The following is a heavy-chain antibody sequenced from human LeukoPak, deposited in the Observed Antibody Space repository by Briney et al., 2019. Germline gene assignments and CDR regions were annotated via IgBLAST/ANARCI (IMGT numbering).Heavy chain of an antibody. Sequence: PSETLSLTCTVSGGSISSYYWSWIRQPAGKGLEWIGRIYTSGSTNNNPSLKSRVTMSVDTSKNQFSLKLSSVTAADTAVYYCARDRRYCSSTSCYEGAFDIWGQGTMVTVSS. CDR3: ARDRRYCSSTSCYEGAFDI. CDR2: IYTSGST. CDR1: GGSISSYY. D-gene: IGHD2-2*01. J-gene: IGHJ3*02. V-gene: IGHV4-4*07.